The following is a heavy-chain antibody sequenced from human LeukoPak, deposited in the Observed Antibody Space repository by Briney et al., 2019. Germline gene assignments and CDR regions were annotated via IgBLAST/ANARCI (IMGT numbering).Heavy chain of an antibody. CDR3: ARGRTSDY. Sequence: GGSLRLSCAASGFTFSSYWMTWVRQAPGKGLEWVASIKEDGSEKKYVDSAKGRFTISRDNAKTSVYLQINSLRAEDTAVYYCARGRTSDYWGQGTLVTVSS. V-gene: IGHV3-7*01. D-gene: IGHD3/OR15-3a*01. J-gene: IGHJ4*02. CDR2: IKEDGSEK. CDR1: GFTFSSYW.